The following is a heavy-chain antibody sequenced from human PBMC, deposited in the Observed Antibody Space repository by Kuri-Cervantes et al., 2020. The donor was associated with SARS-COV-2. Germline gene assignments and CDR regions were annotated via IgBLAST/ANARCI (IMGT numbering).Heavy chain of an antibody. CDR3: ARRSRYCSSTSCYRDYYYGMDV. CDR2: IYPGDSDT. D-gene: IGHD2-2*01. Sequence: KVSCKGSGYSFTSYWIGWVRQMPGKGLEWMGIIYPGDSDTRYSPSFQGQVTISADESISTAYLQWSSLKASDTAMYYCARRSRYCSSTSCYRDYYYGMDVWGQGTTVTVSS. J-gene: IGHJ6*02. CDR1: GYSFTSYW. V-gene: IGHV5-51*01.